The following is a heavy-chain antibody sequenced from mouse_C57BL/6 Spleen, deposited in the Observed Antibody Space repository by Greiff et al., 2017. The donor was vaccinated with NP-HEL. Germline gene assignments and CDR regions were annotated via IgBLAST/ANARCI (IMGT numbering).Heavy chain of an antibody. J-gene: IGHJ1*03. CDR3: ARTGTTVVAKYFDV. CDR2: IWSGGST. V-gene: IGHV2-2*01. Sequence: QVQLQQSGPGLVQPSQSLSITCTVSGFSLTSYGVHWVRQSPGKGLEWLGVIWSGGSTDYTAAFISRLSISKDNSKSQVFFKMNSLQADDTAIYYFARTGTTVVAKYFDVWGTGTTVTVSS. D-gene: IGHD1-1*01. CDR1: GFSLTSYG.